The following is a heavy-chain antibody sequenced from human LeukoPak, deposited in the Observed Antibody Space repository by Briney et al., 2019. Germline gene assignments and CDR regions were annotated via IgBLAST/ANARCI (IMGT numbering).Heavy chain of an antibody. J-gene: IGHJ4*02. CDR2: ISAYNGNT. V-gene: IGHV1-18*01. Sequence: GASVKVSCKASGYAFTSYGITWVRQAPGQGLEWMGWISAYNGNTKYAQKLQGRVTMTTDTSTDTAHMELRSLRSDDTAVYYCARDGAWFGEFAVDHWGQGTLVTVSS. CDR1: GYAFTSYG. CDR3: ARDGAWFGEFAVDH. D-gene: IGHD3-10*01.